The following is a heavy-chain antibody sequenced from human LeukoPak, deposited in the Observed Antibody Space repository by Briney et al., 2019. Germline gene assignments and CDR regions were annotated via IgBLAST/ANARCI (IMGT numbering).Heavy chain of an antibody. CDR3: AKAQATGFGPDY. CDR1: GFTVSSNY. CDR2: IYSGGST. Sequence: GGSLRLSCAASGFTVSSNYMSWVRQAPGKGLEWVSVIYSGGSTYYADSVKGRFTISRDNSKNTLYLQMNSLRAEDTAVYYCAKAQATGFGPDYWGQGTLVTVSS. D-gene: IGHD3-10*01. J-gene: IGHJ4*02. V-gene: IGHV3-66*02.